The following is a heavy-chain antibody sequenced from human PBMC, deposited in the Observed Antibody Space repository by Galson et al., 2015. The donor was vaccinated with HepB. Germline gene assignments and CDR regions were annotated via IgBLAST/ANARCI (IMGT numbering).Heavy chain of an antibody. Sequence: SVKVSCKASGYTLTNYGITWVRQAPGQGLEWMGWINGYNGNTNYAQKLQGRVTMTTDTSTTTAYMELRSLGSDDTAVYYYARGPDTSGYYALDYWGQGTLVTVSS. CDR2: INGYNGNT. D-gene: IGHD3-22*01. J-gene: IGHJ4*02. V-gene: IGHV1-18*01. CDR3: ARGPDTSGYYALDY. CDR1: GYTLTNYG.